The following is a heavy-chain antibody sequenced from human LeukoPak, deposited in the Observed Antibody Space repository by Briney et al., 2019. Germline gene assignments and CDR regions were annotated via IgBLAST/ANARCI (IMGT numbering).Heavy chain of an antibody. D-gene: IGHD1-26*01. V-gene: IGHV3-23*01. CDR1: GFTFSSYA. CDR3: ARDLRGSYDY. CDR2: ISGSGGST. J-gene: IGHJ4*02. Sequence: PGGSLRLSCAASGFTFSSYAMSWVRQAPGKGLEWVSAISGSGGSTYYADSVKGRFTTSRDNAKNTLYLQMNSLRAEDTAVYYCARDLRGSYDYWGQGTLVTVSS.